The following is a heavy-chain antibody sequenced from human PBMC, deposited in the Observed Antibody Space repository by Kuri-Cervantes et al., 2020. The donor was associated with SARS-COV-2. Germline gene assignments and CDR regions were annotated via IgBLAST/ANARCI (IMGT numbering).Heavy chain of an antibody. CDR1: GFTFSSYW. CDR3: ASPGGIVSGPGAFDI. J-gene: IGHJ3*02. CDR2: ISSSGSTI. Sequence: GESLKISCAASGFTFSSYWMSWIRQAPGKGLEWVSYISSSGSTIYYADSVKGRFTISRDNAKNSLYLQMNSLRAEDTAVYYCASPGGIVSGPGAFDIWGQGTMVTVSS. D-gene: IGHD3-10*01. V-gene: IGHV3-11*04.